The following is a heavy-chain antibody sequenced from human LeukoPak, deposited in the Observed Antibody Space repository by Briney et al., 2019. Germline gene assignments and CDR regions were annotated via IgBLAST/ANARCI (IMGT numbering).Heavy chain of an antibody. Sequence: GESLQISCKGSGYSFTSYWIGWVRQMPGKGLEWMGIIYPGDSDTRYSPSFQGQVAMSADKSISTAYLQWSSLKASDTAIYYCARRGMECSGGSCYPNFFDYWGQGTLVTVSS. CDR3: ARRGMECSGGSCYPNFFDY. V-gene: IGHV5-51*01. J-gene: IGHJ4*02. CDR1: GYSFTSYW. CDR2: IYPGDSDT. D-gene: IGHD2-15*01.